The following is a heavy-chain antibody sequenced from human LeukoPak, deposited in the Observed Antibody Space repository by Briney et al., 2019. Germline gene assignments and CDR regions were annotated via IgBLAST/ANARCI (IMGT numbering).Heavy chain of an antibody. CDR1: GGSFSGYY. Sequence: PSETLSLTSAVYGGSFSGYYWSWIRQPPGKGLGWIGEINHSGSTNYNPSLKSRVTISVDTSKNQFSLKLSSVTAADTAVYYCARWEILPAFDIWGQGTMVTVSS. V-gene: IGHV4-34*01. D-gene: IGHD1-26*01. CDR3: ARWEILPAFDI. CDR2: INHSGST. J-gene: IGHJ3*02.